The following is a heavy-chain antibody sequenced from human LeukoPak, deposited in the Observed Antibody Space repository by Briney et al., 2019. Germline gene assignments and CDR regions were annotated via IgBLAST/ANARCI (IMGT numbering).Heavy chain of an antibody. CDR3: AREVWVAAAENWFDP. CDR1: GFTFRSDS. CDR2: ISSSSSYI. Sequence: NPLRSLRPSPAASGFTFRSDSMNSVRQAPGKGLEWVLAISSSSSYIYYADSEKRRFTIARGNAKNSLYLQMNSLRAEDTAVYYCAREVWVAAAENWFDPWGQGTLVTVSS. J-gene: IGHJ5*02. V-gene: IGHV3-21*01. D-gene: IGHD6-13*01.